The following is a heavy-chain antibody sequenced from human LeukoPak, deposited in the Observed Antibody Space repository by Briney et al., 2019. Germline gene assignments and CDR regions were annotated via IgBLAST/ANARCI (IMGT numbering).Heavy chain of an antibody. Sequence: SETLSLTCTVSGGSISSSSYYWGWIRQPPGKGLEWIGSIYYSGSTYYNPSPKSRVTISVDTSKNQFSLKLSSVTAADTAVYYCARDPAYYYDSSGYYYGDYWGQGTLVTVSS. V-gene: IGHV4-39*07. CDR1: GGSISSSSYY. CDR3: ARDPAYYYDSSGYYYGDY. CDR2: IYYSGST. J-gene: IGHJ4*02. D-gene: IGHD3-22*01.